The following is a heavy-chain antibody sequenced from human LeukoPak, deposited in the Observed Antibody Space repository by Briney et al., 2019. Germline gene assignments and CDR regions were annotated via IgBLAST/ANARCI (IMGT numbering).Heavy chain of an antibody. D-gene: IGHD6-13*01. CDR1: GFTFSSYA. V-gene: IGHV3-30*14. CDR2: ISYDGSNK. J-gene: IGHJ4*02. Sequence: GGSLRLSCAASGFTFSSYAMHWVRQAPGKGLEWVAVISYDGSNKYYADSVKGRFTISRDNSKNTLYLQMNSLRAEDTAVYYCARDYVSGIAGWGQGTLVTVSS. CDR3: ARDYVSGIAG.